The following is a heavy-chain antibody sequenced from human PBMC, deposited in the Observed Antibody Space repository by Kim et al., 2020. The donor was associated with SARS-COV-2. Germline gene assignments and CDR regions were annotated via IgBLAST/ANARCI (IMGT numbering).Heavy chain of an antibody. V-gene: IGHV3-21*01. CDR3: ARTLMVRGVIGATFDY. CDR1: GFTFSSYS. Sequence: GGSLRLSCAASGFTFSSYSMNWVRQAPGKGLEWVSSISSSSSYIYYADSVKGRFTISRDNAKNSLYLQMNSLRAEDTAVYYCARTLMVRGVIGATFDYWGQRTLFTVSS. CDR2: ISSSSSYI. J-gene: IGHJ4*02. D-gene: IGHD3-10*01.